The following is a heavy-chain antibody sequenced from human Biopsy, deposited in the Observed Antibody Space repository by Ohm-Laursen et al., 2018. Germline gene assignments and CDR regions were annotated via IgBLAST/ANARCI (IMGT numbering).Heavy chain of an antibody. Sequence: GSLRLSCTAFGFSFKHHAMTWVRQAPGKGLEWVAGVSGSGDARYYAPSARGRFIISRDNSEDTLFLQLNSLKVEDTAVYYCMKGGWFSTFDYWGQGTLVTVPP. CDR2: VSGSGDAR. J-gene: IGHJ4*02. V-gene: IGHV3-23*01. CDR3: MKGGWFSTFDY. CDR1: GFSFKHHA. D-gene: IGHD6-19*01.